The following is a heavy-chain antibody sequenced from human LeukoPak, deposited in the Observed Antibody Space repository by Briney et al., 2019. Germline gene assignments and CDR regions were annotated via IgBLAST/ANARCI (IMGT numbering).Heavy chain of an antibody. Sequence: SEALSLTCTVSGGSISSFYWTWIRQAPGKGLEWIGYNSDMGNSNYSPSLKSRVTISVDTSKNQFSLKVTSVTAADTAVYYCARENYYRSGSPFDYWGQGILVTVSS. D-gene: IGHD3-10*01. CDR2: NSDMGNS. V-gene: IGHV4-59*01. CDR3: ARENYYRSGSPFDY. J-gene: IGHJ4*02. CDR1: GGSISSFY.